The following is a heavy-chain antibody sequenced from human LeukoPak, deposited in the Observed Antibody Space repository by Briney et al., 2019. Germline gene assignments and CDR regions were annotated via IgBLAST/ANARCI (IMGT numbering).Heavy chain of an antibody. CDR1: GFTFSDYY. CDR3: ARVYCSSTSCYFFDY. J-gene: IGHJ4*02. Sequence: GGSLRLSCAASGFTFSDYYMSWIRQAPGKGLEWVSYISSSGSTIYYADSVKGRFTISRDNAKNSLYLQMNSLRAEDTAVYYCARVYCSSTSCYFFDYWGQGTLVTASS. CDR2: ISSSGSTI. D-gene: IGHD2-2*01. V-gene: IGHV3-11*01.